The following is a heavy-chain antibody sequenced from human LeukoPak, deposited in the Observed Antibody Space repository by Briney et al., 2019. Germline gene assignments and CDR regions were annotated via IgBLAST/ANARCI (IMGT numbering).Heavy chain of an antibody. V-gene: IGHV1-2*02. CDR2: INPNSGGT. D-gene: IGHD1-26*01. J-gene: IGHJ3*02. CDR3: ARDSGSYFGNDAFDI. CDR1: GYIFTSYD. Sequence: ASVKVSCKASGYIFTSYDINWVRQAPGQGLEWMGWINPNSGGTNYAQKFQGRVTMTRDTSISTAYMELSRLRSDDTAVYYCARDSGSYFGNDAFDIWGQGTMVTVSS.